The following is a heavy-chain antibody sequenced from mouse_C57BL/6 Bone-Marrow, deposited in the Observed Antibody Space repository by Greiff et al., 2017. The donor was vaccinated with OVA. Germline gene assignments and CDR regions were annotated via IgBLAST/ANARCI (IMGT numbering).Heavy chain of an antibody. D-gene: IGHD1-1*01. J-gene: IGHJ2*01. V-gene: IGHV5-4*01. CDR3: ARFYYGSWYFDY. CDR1: GFTFSSYA. CDR2: ISDGGSYT. Sequence: EVHLVESGGGLVKPGGSLKLSCAASGFTFSSYAMSWVRQTPEKRLEWVATISDGGSYTYYPDNVKGRFTISRDNAKNNLYLQMSHLKSEDTAMYYCARFYYGSWYFDYWGQGTTLTVSS.